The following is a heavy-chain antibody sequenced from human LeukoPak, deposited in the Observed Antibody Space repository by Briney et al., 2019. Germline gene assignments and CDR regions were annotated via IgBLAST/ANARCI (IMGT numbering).Heavy chain of an antibody. CDR2: INPNSGGT. J-gene: IGHJ4*02. Sequence: GASVKVSCKASGYTFTAYYMHWVRQAQGQGLEWMGWINPNSGGTNYAQKFQGRVTMTRDTSISTVYMELSRLRSDDTAVYYCATLFGRGETNLLFDYWGQGTLVTVSS. D-gene: IGHD3-10*02. CDR1: GYTFTAYY. CDR3: ATLFGRGETNLLFDY. V-gene: IGHV1-2*02.